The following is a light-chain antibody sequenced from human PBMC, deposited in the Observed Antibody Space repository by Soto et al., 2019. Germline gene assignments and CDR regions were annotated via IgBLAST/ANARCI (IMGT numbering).Light chain of an antibody. CDR2: EVN. J-gene: IGLJ6*01. Sequence: QSVLTQPASVSGSPGQSITISCTGTSSDIGGYKYVSWYQHHPGKVPQLIIYEVNNRPSGVSNRFSGSKSGNMASLTISGLQAEDDAVYYCSSYSSGSTLGVFGGGTKVAVL. V-gene: IGLV2-14*01. CDR1: SSDIGGYKY. CDR3: SSYSSGSTLGV.